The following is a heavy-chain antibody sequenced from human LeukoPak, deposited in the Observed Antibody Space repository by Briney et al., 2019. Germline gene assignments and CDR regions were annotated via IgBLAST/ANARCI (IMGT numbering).Heavy chain of an antibody. Sequence: PSETLSLTCAVHGGSFSGYYWSWIRQPPGKGLEWIGEINHSGSTNYNPSLKSRVTISVDTSKNQFSLKLSSVTAADTAVYYCARVRAAAGGLALGRNWFDPWGQGTLVTVSS. D-gene: IGHD6-13*01. J-gene: IGHJ5*02. CDR1: GGSFSGYY. CDR2: INHSGST. V-gene: IGHV4-34*01. CDR3: ARVRAAAGGLALGRNWFDP.